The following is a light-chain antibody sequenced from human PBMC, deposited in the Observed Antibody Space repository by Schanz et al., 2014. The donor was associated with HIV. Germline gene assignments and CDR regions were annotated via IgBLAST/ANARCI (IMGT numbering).Light chain of an antibody. CDR2: SNN. CDR1: TSNIGSNI. Sequence: QSVLTQPPSASGTPGQRVTISCSGTTSNIGSNIVNWYQQLPGTAPKLLIYSNNQRPSGVPDRFSGAKSGTSASLAISGLQAEDEADYYCATWDDNLAGVIFGGGTKLTVL. J-gene: IGLJ2*01. V-gene: IGLV1-44*01. CDR3: ATWDDNLAGVI.